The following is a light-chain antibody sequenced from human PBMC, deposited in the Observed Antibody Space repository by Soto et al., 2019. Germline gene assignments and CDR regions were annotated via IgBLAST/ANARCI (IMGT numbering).Light chain of an antibody. Sequence: EIVMTQSPATLSVSPGARATLSCRARQSVSSNLAWYQQKPGQAPRLLIYGASTRATGIPARFSGSGSGTEFTLTISSLQSEDFAVYYCQQYNYWPPLTFGGGTKVEIK. J-gene: IGKJ4*01. V-gene: IGKV3-15*01. CDR1: QSVSSN. CDR3: QQYNYWPPLT. CDR2: GAS.